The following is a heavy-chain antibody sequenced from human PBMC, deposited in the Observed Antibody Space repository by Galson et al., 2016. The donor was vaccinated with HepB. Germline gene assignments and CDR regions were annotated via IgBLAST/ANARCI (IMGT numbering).Heavy chain of an antibody. V-gene: IGHV3-33*01. CDR2: SWSDGNNK. CDR1: GFASSGYG. J-gene: IGHJ5*02. CDR3: ARDLGGSSWFFIWDL. Sequence: SLRLSCAASGFASSGYGMHWVRQAPGKGLEWVAVSWSDGNNKDYADSVKGRFTISRDNSNNTVDLRMNSLSGDDTAVYYCARDLGGSSWFFIWDLWGQGTLVTVSS. D-gene: IGHD6-13*01.